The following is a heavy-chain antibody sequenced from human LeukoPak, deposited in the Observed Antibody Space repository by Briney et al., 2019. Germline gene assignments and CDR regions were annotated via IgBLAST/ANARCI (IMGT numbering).Heavy chain of an antibody. J-gene: IGHJ4*02. V-gene: IGHV1-46*01. D-gene: IGHD4-17*01. CDR2: IYPRDGST. CDR1: GYTFTSNY. CDR3: ARDTHNGDLWY. Sequence: ASVKVSCKASGYTFTSNYIHWVRQAPGQGLEWMGMIYPRDGSTSYAQKFQGRVTITRDTSASTAYMELSSLRSEDTAVYYCARDTHNGDLWYWGQGTLVTVSS.